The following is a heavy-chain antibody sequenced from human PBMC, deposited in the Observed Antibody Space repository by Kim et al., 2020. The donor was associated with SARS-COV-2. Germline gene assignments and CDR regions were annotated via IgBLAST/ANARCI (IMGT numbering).Heavy chain of an antibody. D-gene: IGHD2-2*02. V-gene: IGHV1-18*01. Sequence: NNAQQVKGRVTMTPDTSTSTAYRELRSLRSDDTAVYYCARDPAAIYYYYGMDVWGQGTTVTVSS. CDR3: ARDPAAIYYYYGMDV. J-gene: IGHJ6*02.